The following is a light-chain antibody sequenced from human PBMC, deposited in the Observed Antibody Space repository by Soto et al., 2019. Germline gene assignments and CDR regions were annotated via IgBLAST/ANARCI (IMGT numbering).Light chain of an antibody. J-gene: IGKJ4*01. V-gene: IGKV3-15*01. Sequence: EIVMTQSPATLSVSPGERATLSCRASQSVSVNLAWYQQKPGQAPRLLIYGASTRATGVPARFSGSGSETEFTLTITSLQSEDFGIYYCQHYNNWPPWTFGGGTKVDNK. CDR1: QSVSVN. CDR2: GAS. CDR3: QHYNNWPPWT.